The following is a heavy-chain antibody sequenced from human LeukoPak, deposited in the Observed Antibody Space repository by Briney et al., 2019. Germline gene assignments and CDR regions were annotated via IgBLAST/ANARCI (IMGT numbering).Heavy chain of an antibody. D-gene: IGHD2-2*01. CDR3: ARDLGRSSSRS. CDR1: GFIFDDYA. V-gene: IGHV3-74*01. Sequence: GGSLRLSCAVSGFIFDDYAMHWVRQAPGKGLEWVSRINSDGSSTTYADSVKGRFTISRDNAKSTLYLQMNSLRAEDTAVYYCARDLGRSSSRSRGQGTLVTVSS. CDR2: INSDGSST. J-gene: IGHJ4*02.